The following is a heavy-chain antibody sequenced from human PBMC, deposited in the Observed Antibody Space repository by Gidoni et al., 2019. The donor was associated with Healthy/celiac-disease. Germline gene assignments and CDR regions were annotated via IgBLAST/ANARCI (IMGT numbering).Heavy chain of an antibody. Sequence: QVQLVQSGAEVKKPGASVKVPCKASGYTFSNYDLNWVRQATGQGLEWMGWMNPNSGSTGYAQEFQGRVTMTGNTSTSTAYMELTTLTNEDTAVYYCARALPGGYHYYFDNWGQGTPVTVSS. CDR2: MNPNSGST. J-gene: IGHJ4*02. CDR1: GYTFSNYD. V-gene: IGHV1-8*01. D-gene: IGHD5-12*01. CDR3: ARALPGGYHYYFDN.